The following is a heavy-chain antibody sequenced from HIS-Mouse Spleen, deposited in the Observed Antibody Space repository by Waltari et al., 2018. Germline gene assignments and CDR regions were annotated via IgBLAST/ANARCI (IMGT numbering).Heavy chain of an antibody. V-gene: IGHV4-39*07. D-gene: IGHD6-13*01. CDR2: IYYSGST. CDR3: AREIPYSSSWYDWYFDL. Sequence: QLQLQESGPGLVKPSETLSLTCTVSGGSISSSSYYWGWIRQPPGKGLEWIGSIYYSGSTSYNPSLKGRGTISVDTSKNQFSLKLSSVTAADTAVYYWAREIPYSSSWYDWYFDLWGRGTLVTVSS. CDR1: GGSISSSSYY. J-gene: IGHJ2*01.